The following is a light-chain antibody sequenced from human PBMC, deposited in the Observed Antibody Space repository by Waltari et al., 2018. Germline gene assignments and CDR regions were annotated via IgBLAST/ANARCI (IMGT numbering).Light chain of an antibody. J-gene: IGLJ2*01. Sequence: QSALTQPASVSGSPGPSITFSCTGTSSDVGGYNYVSWYQQYPGKAPKLMIYDVTYRPSGVSTRFSGSKSGNTASLTISGLQAEDEADYYCSSYTTTDTVIFGGGTKLTVL. CDR1: SSDVGGYNY. V-gene: IGLV2-14*03. CDR2: DVT. CDR3: SSYTTTDTVI.